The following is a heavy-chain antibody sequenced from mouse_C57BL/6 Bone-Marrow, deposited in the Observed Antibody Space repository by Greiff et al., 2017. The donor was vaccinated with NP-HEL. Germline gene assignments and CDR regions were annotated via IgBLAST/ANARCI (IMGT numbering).Heavy chain of an antibody. Sequence: QVQLQQPGAELVKPGASVKMSCKASGYTFTSYWITWVKQRPGQGLEWIGDIYPGSGSTNYNEKFKSKATLTVDTSSSTAYMQLSSLTSEDSAVYYCAAYYSNYVYAMDYWGQGTSVTVSS. V-gene: IGHV1-55*01. J-gene: IGHJ4*01. CDR3: AAYYSNYVYAMDY. D-gene: IGHD2-5*01. CDR1: GYTFTSYW. CDR2: IYPGSGST.